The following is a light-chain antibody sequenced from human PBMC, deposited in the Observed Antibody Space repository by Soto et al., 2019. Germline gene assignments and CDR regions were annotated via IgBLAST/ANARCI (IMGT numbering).Light chain of an antibody. CDR3: LQDYRYPRT. CDR2: AAT. V-gene: IGKV1-6*01. Sequence: AIQMTQSPFYLSASVGDRVTITCRASQDIKNDLGWYQQKPGRAPKLLIYAATSLESGVPSRFSGSGSGTYFTLTISGLQPEDVATYFCLQDYRYPRTFGQGTKVEIK. CDR1: QDIKND. J-gene: IGKJ1*01.